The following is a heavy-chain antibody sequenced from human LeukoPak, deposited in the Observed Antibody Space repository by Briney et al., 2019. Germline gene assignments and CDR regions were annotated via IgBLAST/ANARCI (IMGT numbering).Heavy chain of an antibody. D-gene: IGHD3-9*01. CDR2: ISTSSSVI. V-gene: IGHV3-21*05. J-gene: IGHJ6*02. CDR3: TRDLMDYDVSTGLHHYYMDV. CDR1: GFALSSYN. Sequence: GGSLRLSCTASGFALSSYNMNWVRQAPGKGLEWLSYISTSSSVIYQADSVKGRFTISRDNAKNTLYLQMNTLRVEDTAVYYCTRDLMDYDVSTGLHHYYMDVWGQGTTVTVSS.